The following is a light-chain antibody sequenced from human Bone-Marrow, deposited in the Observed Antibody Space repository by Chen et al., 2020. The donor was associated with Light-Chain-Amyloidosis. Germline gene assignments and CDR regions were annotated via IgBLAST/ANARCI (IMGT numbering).Light chain of an antibody. V-gene: IGLV1-40*01. CDR1: SSNIGAGYD. J-gene: IGLJ3*02. CDR3: QSYDSSLSYWV. Sequence: QSVLTQPPSVSGAPGQRVTISCTGSSSNIGAGYDVHWYQQLPGTAPKLLIYGNSNRPAVVPDRFSGSKSGTSASLAITGLQAEDEADYYCQSYDSSLSYWVFGGGTKLTVL. CDR2: GNS.